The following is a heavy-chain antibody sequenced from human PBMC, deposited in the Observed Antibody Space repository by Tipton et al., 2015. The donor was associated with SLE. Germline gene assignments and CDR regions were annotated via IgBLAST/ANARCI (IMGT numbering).Heavy chain of an antibody. J-gene: IGHJ4*02. Sequence: GSLRLSCAASGFTFSSYWMHWVRQAPGKGLVWVSRINSDGSSTSYADSVKGRFTISRDNAKNTLYLQMNSLRAEDTAVYYCARAQGSGWTGNFDYWGQGTLVTVSS. V-gene: IGHV3-74*01. CDR2: INSDGSST. CDR3: ARAQGSGWTGNFDY. D-gene: IGHD6-19*01. CDR1: GFTFSSYW.